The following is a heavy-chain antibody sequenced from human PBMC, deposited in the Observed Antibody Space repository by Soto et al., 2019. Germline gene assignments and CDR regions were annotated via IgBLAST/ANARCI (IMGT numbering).Heavy chain of an antibody. V-gene: IGHV1-69*13. CDR3: AGASDSTWYNWLDP. CDR1: GGNFSSNG. Sequence: ALVKVSCKAPGGNFSSNGIRWVRQAPGQGLELMGGIIPTFGTTNYAHKFRGRVTITADESTGTAYMELSSLRSDDTAVYSCAGASDSTWYNWLDPWGQGTLVTVSS. D-gene: IGHD4-4*01. J-gene: IGHJ5*02. CDR2: IIPTFGTT.